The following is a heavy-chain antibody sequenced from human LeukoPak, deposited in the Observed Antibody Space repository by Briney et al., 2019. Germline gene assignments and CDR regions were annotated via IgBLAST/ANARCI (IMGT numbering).Heavy chain of an antibody. CDR1: GYTFTGYY. V-gene: IGHV1-18*04. J-gene: IGHJ3*02. CDR2: INPYNGNT. CDR3: ARGCSSGWYCSHAFDI. D-gene: IGHD6-19*01. Sequence: ASVKVSCKASGYTFTGYYMHWVRQAPGQGLEWMGWINPYNGNTNYAQKLQGRVTMTTDTSTSTAYMELRSLRSDDTAVYYCARGCSSGWYCSHAFDIWGQGTMVTVSS.